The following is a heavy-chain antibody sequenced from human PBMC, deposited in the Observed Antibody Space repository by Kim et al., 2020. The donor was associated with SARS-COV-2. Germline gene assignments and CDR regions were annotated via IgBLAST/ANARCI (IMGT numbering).Heavy chain of an antibody. V-gene: IGHV1-2*02. CDR2: INPNSGGT. J-gene: IGHJ4*02. CDR3: ATSVAGTDYFDY. CDR1: GYTFTGYY. Sequence: ASVKVSCKASGYTFTGYYMHWVRQAPGQGLEWMGWINPNSGGTNYAQKFQGRVTMTRDTSISTAYMELSRLRSDDTAVYYCATSVAGTDYFDYWGQGTLVTVSS. D-gene: IGHD6-19*01.